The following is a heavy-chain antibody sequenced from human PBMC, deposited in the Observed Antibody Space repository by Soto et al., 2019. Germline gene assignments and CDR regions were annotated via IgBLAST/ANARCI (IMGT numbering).Heavy chain of an antibody. D-gene: IGHD4-17*01. J-gene: IGHJ6*02. V-gene: IGHV3-33*01. CDR1: GFTFSSYG. CDR2: IWYDGSNK. CDR3: ALEYGGNSVGDYYYYGMDV. Sequence: QVQLVESGGGVVQPGRSLRLSCAASGFTFSSYGMHWVRQAPGKGLEWVAVIWYDGSNKYYADSVKGRFTISRDNSKNTLYLQRNSLRAEDTAVYYCALEYGGNSVGDYYYYGMDVWGQGTTVTVSS.